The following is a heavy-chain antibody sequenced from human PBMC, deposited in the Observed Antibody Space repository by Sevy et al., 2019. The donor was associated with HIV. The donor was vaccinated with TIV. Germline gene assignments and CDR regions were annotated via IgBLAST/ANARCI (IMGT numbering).Heavy chain of an antibody. CDR1: GLTFSDYY. CDR3: SRDNYCISGDGCYGYGLDV. V-gene: IGHV3-11*01. J-gene: IGHJ6*02. D-gene: IGHD2-2*01. Sequence: GGSLRLSCSASGLTFSDYYMTWIRQAPGKGLECISYISNSGNTVYYADSVKGRFTVSRDNAKKSLYLQLNSLRDGDTAVYYCSRDNYCISGDGCYGYGLDVWGQGTTVTV. CDR2: ISNSGNTV.